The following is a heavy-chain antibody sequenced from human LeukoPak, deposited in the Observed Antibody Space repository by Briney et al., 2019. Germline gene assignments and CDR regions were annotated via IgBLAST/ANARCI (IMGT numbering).Heavy chain of an antibody. V-gene: IGHV3-66*01. J-gene: IGHJ4*02. CDR2: IYSGGST. D-gene: IGHD3-10*01. CDR1: GFTVSSNY. CDR3: ARALQTEGYLLWFGNHYFDY. Sequence: PGGSLRLSCAASGFTVSSNYMSWVRQAPGKGLEWVSVIYSGGSTYYADSVKGRFTISRDNSKNTLYLQMNSLRAEDTAVYYCARALQTEGYLLWFGNHYFDYWGQGTLVTVSS.